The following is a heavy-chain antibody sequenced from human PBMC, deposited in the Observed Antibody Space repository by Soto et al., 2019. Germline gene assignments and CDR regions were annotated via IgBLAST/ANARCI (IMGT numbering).Heavy chain of an antibody. Sequence: GGSLRLSCAASGFTFSSYWMSWVRQVPGKGLEWVANIKQDGSEKYYVDSVKGRFTISRDNAKNSLYLQMNSLRAEDTAVYYCARGRSISLRRSNWNYYYYYMDVWGKGTTVTVSS. V-gene: IGHV3-7*01. D-gene: IGHD1-1*01. CDR1: GFTFSSYW. CDR3: ARGRSISLRRSNWNYYYYYMDV. J-gene: IGHJ6*03. CDR2: IKQDGSEK.